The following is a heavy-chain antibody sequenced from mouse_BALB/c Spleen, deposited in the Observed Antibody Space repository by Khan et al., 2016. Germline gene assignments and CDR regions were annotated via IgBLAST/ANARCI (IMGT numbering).Heavy chain of an antibody. D-gene: IGHD1-1*01. CDR1: GYSITSDYA. CDR2: ISYSGST. Sequence: EVQLQESGPGLVKPSQSLSLTCTVTGYSITSDYAWNWIRQFPGNKLEWMGYISYSGSTSYNPSLKSRISITRDTSKNQFFLQLNSVTTEDTATYYCARNYGSSYVDDWGQGTTRTVSS. V-gene: IGHV3-2*02. J-gene: IGHJ2*01. CDR3: ARNYGSSYVDD.